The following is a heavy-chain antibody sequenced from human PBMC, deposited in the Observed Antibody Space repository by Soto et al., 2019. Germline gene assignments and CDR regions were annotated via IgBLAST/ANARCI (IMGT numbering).Heavy chain of an antibody. D-gene: IGHD3-10*01. Sequence: QVQLVQSGAEVKPPGASVKVSCKASGYTFTGHYMHWGRQVSGKRLEHLGWLKSDNGGTYYAPKFQGRVTFTRDTSTSTAYMELNGLQSDDTAVYFCARDLCPLGSGTACPLYGLDIWGQGTTVVVS. CDR2: LKSDNGGT. CDR1: GYTFTGHY. J-gene: IGHJ6*02. CDR3: ARDLCPLGSGTACPLYGLDI. V-gene: IGHV1-2*02.